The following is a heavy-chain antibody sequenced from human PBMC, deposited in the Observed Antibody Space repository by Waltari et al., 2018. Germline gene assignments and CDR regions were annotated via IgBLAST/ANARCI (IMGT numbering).Heavy chain of an antibody. V-gene: IGHV3-9*02. CDR2: SYGNGGRL. D-gene: IGHD1-7*01. CDR3: IKETKAGGLDY. Sequence: EVYLVESGGGLVKPGGSLRLSCVVSGFTSIDYGMDWIRQPPGKGLEWVSGSYGNGGRLDYLDSVRGRFTISRDDAKNSLYLQMNSLRVEDTALYFCIKETKAGGLDYWGQGTLVTVSS. CDR1: GFTSIDYG. J-gene: IGHJ4*02.